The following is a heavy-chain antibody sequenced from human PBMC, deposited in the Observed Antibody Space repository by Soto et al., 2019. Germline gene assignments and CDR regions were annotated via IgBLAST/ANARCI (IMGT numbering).Heavy chain of an antibody. D-gene: IGHD6-19*01. CDR2: TYTGNGNT. CDR1: GYSLSDYA. V-gene: IGHV1-3*04. J-gene: IGHJ4*02. Sequence: QVQLVQSGAEVKKPGASVKVSCKASGYSLSDYAMHWVRQAPGQRLEWMGWTYTGNGNTKYSQTFQGRVTITSDTSANTASLALSRVTSEDTAVYYCTRTKWRVWFFFDFWGQGTLVTVSS. CDR3: TRTKWRVWFFFDF.